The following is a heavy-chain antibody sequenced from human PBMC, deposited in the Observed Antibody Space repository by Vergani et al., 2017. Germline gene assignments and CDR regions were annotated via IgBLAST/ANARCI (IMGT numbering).Heavy chain of an antibody. Sequence: QVQLQESGPGLVKPSETLSLTCTVSGSSISSYYWSWIRQPPGKGLEWIGYIYYSGSTNYNPSLKSRVTISVDTSKNQFSLKLSSVTAADTAVYYCAGRSGIVYDIFSGTQYFFDFWGQGTLVTVSS. V-gene: IGHV4-59*01. CDR3: AGRSGIVYDIFSGTQYFFDF. CDR1: GSSISSYY. J-gene: IGHJ4*02. D-gene: IGHD3-9*01. CDR2: IYYSGST.